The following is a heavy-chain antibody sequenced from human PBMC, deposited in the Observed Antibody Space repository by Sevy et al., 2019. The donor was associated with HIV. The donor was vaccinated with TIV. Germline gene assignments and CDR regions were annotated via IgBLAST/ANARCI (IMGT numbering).Heavy chain of an antibody. CDR2: ISGSGGST. CDR3: AKAYCGGDCYKYFDY. CDR1: GFTFSNYA. J-gene: IGHJ4*02. D-gene: IGHD2-21*01. V-gene: IGHV3-23*01. Sequence: GSLRLSCAASGFTFSNYAMSWVRQAPGKGPEWVSTISGSGGSTNYGDSVKGRFTISRDNSKNTLYLQMNSLRAEDTAVYYCAKAYCGGDCYKYFDYWGQGTLVTVSS.